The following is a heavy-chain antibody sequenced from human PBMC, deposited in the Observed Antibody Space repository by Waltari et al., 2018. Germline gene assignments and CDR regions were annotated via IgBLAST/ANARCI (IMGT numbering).Heavy chain of an antibody. V-gene: IGHV4-59*01. CDR2: ISSSGQT. CDR1: GGSISNYY. CDR3: ARATYYDFSSGYSFDN. Sequence: QVQLQESGPGLVKPSETLSLTCSVSGGSISNYYWNWIRQTPGKGLEWIGYISSSGQTDYKPSLKSRVSVSLDTSKTRFSLRLSSVTAADTAVYYCARATYYDFSSGYSFDNWGQGTLVTVSS. D-gene: IGHD3-3*01. J-gene: IGHJ4*02.